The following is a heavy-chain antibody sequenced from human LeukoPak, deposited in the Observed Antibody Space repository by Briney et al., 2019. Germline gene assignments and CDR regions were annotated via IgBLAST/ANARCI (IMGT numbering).Heavy chain of an antibody. CDR1: GGSFSGYY. V-gene: IGHV4-34*01. CDR3: ARDSPYSDYLIGGAFNI. D-gene: IGHD4-11*01. Sequence: SETLSLTCAVYGGSFSGYYWSWIRQPPGKGLEWIGEINHSGSTNYNPSLKSRVTISVDTSKNQFSLKLSSVTAADTAVYYCARDSPYSDYLIGGAFNIWGQGTMVTVSS. CDR2: INHSGST. J-gene: IGHJ3*02.